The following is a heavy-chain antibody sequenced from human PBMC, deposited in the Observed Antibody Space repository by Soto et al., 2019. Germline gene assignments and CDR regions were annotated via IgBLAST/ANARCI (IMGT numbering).Heavy chain of an antibody. Sequence: GGSLRLSCAASGFTFSSYAMSWVRQAPGKGLEWVSAISGSGGSTYYADSVKGRFTISRDNSENTLYLQMNSLRAEDTAVYYCAHAKPYSNYFYGMDVWGQGTTVTVSS. CDR3: AHAKPYSNYFYGMDV. CDR1: GFTFSSYA. V-gene: IGHV3-23*01. CDR2: ISGSGGST. D-gene: IGHD4-4*01. J-gene: IGHJ6*02.